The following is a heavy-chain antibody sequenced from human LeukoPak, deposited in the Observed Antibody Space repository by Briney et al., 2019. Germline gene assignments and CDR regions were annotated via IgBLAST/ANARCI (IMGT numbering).Heavy chain of an antibody. CDR1: GGSISTYD. CDR2: ISYGNT. CDR3: ARDKAHSYGRYFDP. J-gene: IGHJ5*02. D-gene: IGHD5-18*01. Sequence: SETLSLTCSVSGGSISTYDWNWIRQTPGKGLEWIGHISYGNTDYNPSLKSRVTISVDTSKNKFSLKLTSVTAADTAVYYCARDKAHSYGRYFDPWGQGALVTVSS. V-gene: IGHV4-59*01.